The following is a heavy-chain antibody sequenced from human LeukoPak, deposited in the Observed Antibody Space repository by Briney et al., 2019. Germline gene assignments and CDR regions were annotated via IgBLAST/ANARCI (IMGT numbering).Heavy chain of an antibody. J-gene: IGHJ4*02. CDR2: ISRSSRTI. CDR1: GFTFSTFS. D-gene: IGHD1-26*01. V-gene: IGHV3-48*01. CDR3: ARGRGAGVSFDY. Sequence: GGSLRLSCTASGFTFSTFSMNWVRQAPGKGLEWLSFISRSSRTIYYADSVKGRFTISRDNAKNSLYLQMNSLRAEDTAVHYCARGRGAGVSFDYWGQGTLVTVSS.